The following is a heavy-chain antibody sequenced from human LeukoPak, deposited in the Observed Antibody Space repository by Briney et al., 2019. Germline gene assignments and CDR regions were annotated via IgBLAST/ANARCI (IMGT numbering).Heavy chain of an antibody. CDR1: GYSFTSYW. CDR2: IYPGDSDI. J-gene: IGHJ4*02. Sequence: GESLKISCKGSGYSFTSYWSGWVRQLPGKGLEWMGVIYPGDSDIRYSPSFQGQVTMSAYKSISTAYLQWSSLEAADTAMYYCARLTYYDSSDVDYWGQGTLVTVSS. CDR3: ARLTYYDSSDVDY. D-gene: IGHD3-22*01. V-gene: IGHV5-51*01.